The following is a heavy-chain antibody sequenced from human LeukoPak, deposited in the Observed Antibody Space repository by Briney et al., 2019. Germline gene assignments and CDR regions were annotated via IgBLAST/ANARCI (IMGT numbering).Heavy chain of an antibody. Sequence: ASVKVSCKASGYTFTSHDINWVRQATGQGLEWMGWMNPNSGNTGYAQKFQGRVTMTRNTSISTAYMELSSLRSEDTAVYYCARGAVPLLWFGLPHLYPDYYYYYYMDVWGKGTTVTISS. D-gene: IGHD3-10*01. J-gene: IGHJ6*03. V-gene: IGHV1-8*01. CDR3: ARGAVPLLWFGLPHLYPDYYYYYYMDV. CDR2: MNPNSGNT. CDR1: GYTFTSHD.